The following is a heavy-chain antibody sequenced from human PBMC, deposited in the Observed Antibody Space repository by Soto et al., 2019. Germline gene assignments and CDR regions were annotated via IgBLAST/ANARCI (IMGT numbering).Heavy chain of an antibody. CDR3: ARQRCSGGSCYDDYFDY. V-gene: IGHV3-72*01. CDR1: GFTFSDHY. Sequence: GGSLRLSCAASGFTFSDHYMDWVRQAPGKGLEWVGRTRNKANSYTTEYAASVKGRFTISRDDSKNSLYLQMNSLKTEDTAVYYCARQRCSGGSCYDDYFDYWGQGTLVTVSS. D-gene: IGHD2-15*01. CDR2: TRNKANSYTT. J-gene: IGHJ4*02.